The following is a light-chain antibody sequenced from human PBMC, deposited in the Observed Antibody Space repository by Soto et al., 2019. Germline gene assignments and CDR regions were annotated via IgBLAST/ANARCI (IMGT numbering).Light chain of an antibody. Sequence: QSVLTQPPSVSGAPGQRVTISCTGSSSNIGAGYDVHWYQQLPGTAPKLLIYGDNNRPSGVPDRFSGSKSGASASLAITGLQADDEADYYCQSYDSTLTVIYVFGTGTKLTVL. CDR1: SSNIGAGYD. J-gene: IGLJ1*01. CDR2: GDN. V-gene: IGLV1-40*01. CDR3: QSYDSTLTVIYV.